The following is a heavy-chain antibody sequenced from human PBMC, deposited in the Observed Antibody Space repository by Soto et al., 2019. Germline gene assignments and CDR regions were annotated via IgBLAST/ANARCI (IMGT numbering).Heavy chain of an antibody. CDR1: GFAFNNYA. J-gene: IGHJ1*01. CDR3: AKEGPYIKSWSSAGYFQH. V-gene: IGHV3-23*01. D-gene: IGHD3-16*01. Sequence: DVKLLESGGGVVQPGGSLRLSCAASGFAFNNYAMNWVRHAPGKGLEWVSHISGSGGSTDYAVSVKGRFSISKDSSKNTLYLLMQRVRAEETVLFFCAKEGPYIKSWSSAGYFQHWGLGTQVTVSS. CDR2: ISGSGGST.